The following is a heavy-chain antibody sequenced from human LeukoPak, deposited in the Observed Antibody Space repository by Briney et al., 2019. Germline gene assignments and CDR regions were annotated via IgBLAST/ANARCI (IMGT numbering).Heavy chain of an antibody. V-gene: IGHV1-2*02. CDR1: GYIFTGYY. CDR3: AAVAGLGNAFDI. CDR2: INPNSGGT. Sequence: GASVKVSCKASGYIFTGYYMHWVRQAPGQGLEWMGWINPNSGGTNYAQKFQGRVTMTRDTSISTAYMELSRLRSDDTAVYYCAAVAGLGNAFDIWGQGTMVTVSS. J-gene: IGHJ3*02. D-gene: IGHD6-19*01.